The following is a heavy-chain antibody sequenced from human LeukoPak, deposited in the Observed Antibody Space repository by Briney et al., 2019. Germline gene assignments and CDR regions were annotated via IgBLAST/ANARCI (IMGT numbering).Heavy chain of an antibody. CDR1: GFTFSSYW. CDR2: IKQDGSEK. CDR3: ARDPSGSYSYAFDI. Sequence: GGSLRLSCAASGFTFSSYWMSWVRQAPGKGLEWVANIKQDGSEKYYVDSVKGRFTISRDNAKNSLYLQMNSLRAEDTAVYYCARDPSGSYSYAFDIWGQGTMVTVSS. J-gene: IGHJ3*02. V-gene: IGHV3-7*01. D-gene: IGHD1-26*01.